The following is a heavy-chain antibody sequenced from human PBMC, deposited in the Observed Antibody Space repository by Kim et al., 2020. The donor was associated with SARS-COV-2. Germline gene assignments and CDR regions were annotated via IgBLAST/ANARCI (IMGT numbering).Heavy chain of an antibody. Sequence: GGSLRLSCAASGFTFSSNWMTWVRQAPGKGLEWVAKINQGGSAKYYVDSVKGRFTISRDNAKNSLYLQMNSLRVEDTALYYCARDNSLTYWGQGNLVTVSS. CDR2: INQGGSAK. J-gene: IGHJ4*02. D-gene: IGHD3-10*01. V-gene: IGHV3-7*01. CDR1: GFTFSSNW. CDR3: ARDNSLTY.